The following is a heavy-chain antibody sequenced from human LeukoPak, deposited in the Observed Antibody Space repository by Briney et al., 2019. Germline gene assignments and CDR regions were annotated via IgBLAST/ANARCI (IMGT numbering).Heavy chain of an antibody. J-gene: IGHJ4*02. D-gene: IGHD6-13*01. CDR3: AKTDGWYSSSWYGIDY. CDR1: GFTFSDYY. Sequence: GGSLRLSCAASGFTFSDYYMSWIRQAPGKGLEWVSYISSSGSTIYYADSVKGRFTISRDNAKNSLYLQMNSLRAEDTAVYYCAKTDGWYSSSWYGIDYWGQGTLVTVSS. V-gene: IGHV3-11*01. CDR2: ISSSGSTI.